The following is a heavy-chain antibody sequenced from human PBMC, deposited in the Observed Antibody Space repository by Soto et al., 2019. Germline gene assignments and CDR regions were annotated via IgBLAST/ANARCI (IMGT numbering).Heavy chain of an antibody. J-gene: IGHJ6*02. V-gene: IGHV4-59*01. CDR3: AIFSNGKRGMGSMNV. D-gene: IGHD3-22*01. CDR1: GGSISSYY. CDR2: IYYSGST. Sequence: PETLSLTCTVSGGSISSYYWSWIRQPPGKGLEWIGYIYYSGSTNYNPSLKSRVTISVDTSKNQFSLKLSSVTAADTAVYYCAIFSNGKRGMGSMNVWRQG.